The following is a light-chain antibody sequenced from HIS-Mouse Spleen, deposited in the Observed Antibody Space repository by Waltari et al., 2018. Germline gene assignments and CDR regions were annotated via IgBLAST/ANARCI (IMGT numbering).Light chain of an antibody. J-gene: IGKJ4*01. CDR3: QQYDNLALT. Sequence: DIQMTQSPSSLSASVGDRVTITCQASQDISNYLNWYQQKPGKAPKLLIYEASNLETGVPSRFSGSGSGTDFTFTISSLQPEDIATYYCQQYDNLALTFGGGTKVEIK. CDR2: EAS. CDR1: QDISNY. V-gene: IGKV1-33*01.